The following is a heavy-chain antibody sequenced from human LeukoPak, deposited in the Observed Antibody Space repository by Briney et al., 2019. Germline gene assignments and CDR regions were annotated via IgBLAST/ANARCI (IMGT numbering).Heavy chain of an antibody. CDR1: GFTFSSYW. J-gene: IGHJ4*02. V-gene: IGHV3-74*01. Sequence: PGGSLRLSCAASGFTFSSYWIHWVRQAPGKGLVWVSRINSDGSHTSYADSVKGRFTISRDNAKNTMYLQMNSLRVEDTAEYYCARGSWALYGVDYWGQGTLVTVSS. CDR2: INSDGSHT. D-gene: IGHD3-16*01. CDR3: ARGSWALYGVDY.